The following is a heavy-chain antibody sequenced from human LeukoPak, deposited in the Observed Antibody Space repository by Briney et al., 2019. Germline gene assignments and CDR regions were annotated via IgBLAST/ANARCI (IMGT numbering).Heavy chain of an antibody. CDR2: ISGSGGST. V-gene: IGHV3-23*01. D-gene: IGHD1-26*01. Sequence: GGTLSLTCTASGFTITSYAMSWVCHRPRPGKERVSIISGSGGSTYYADSVKGRFTISRDNSKNTLYLQMNSLRAEDTAVYYCAKDGSYYAEYFQHWGQGTLVTVSS. J-gene: IGHJ1*01. CDR3: AKDGSYYAEYFQH. CDR1: GFTITSYA.